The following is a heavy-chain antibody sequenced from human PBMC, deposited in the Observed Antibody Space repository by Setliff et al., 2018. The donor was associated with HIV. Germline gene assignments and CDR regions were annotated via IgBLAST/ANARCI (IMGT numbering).Heavy chain of an antibody. CDR1: GYTFTGYY. CDR3: ARDRRGRGIEAAGPYYYFDS. D-gene: IGHD6-13*01. CDR2: INPNSGGT. Sequence: ASVKVSCKASGYTFTGYYVHWVRQAPGQGLEWMGWINPNSGGTNYAQKFQGWVTVARDTSITTAYMDLTNLKSDDTAVYYCARDRRGRGIEAAGPYYYFDSWGQGTLVTVSS. J-gene: IGHJ4*02. V-gene: IGHV1-2*04.